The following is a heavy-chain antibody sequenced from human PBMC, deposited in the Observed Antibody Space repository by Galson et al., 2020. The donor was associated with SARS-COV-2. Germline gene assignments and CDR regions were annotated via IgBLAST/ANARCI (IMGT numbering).Heavy chain of an antibody. CDR2: ISSSSSYI. D-gene: IGHD3-22*01. V-gene: IGHV3-21*01. J-gene: IGHJ4*02. CDR3: ARGRHYYDSSGPLDY. CDR1: GFTFSSYS. Sequence: GALKLSCAASGFTFSSYSMNWVRQAPGKGLEWVSSISSSSSYIYYADLVKGRFTISRDNAKNSLYLQMNSLRAEDTAVYYCARGRHYYDSSGPLDYWGQGTLFTVSS.